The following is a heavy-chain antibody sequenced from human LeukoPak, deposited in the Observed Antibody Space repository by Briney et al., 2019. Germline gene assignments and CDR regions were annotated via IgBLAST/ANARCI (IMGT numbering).Heavy chain of an antibody. CDR2: IYPGDSDT. V-gene: IGHV5-51*01. J-gene: IGHJ3*02. CDR3: AGQFYDSSGYDAFDI. CDR1: GYSFTSYW. Sequence: GESLKISCKGSGYSFTSYWIGWVRQMPGKGLEWMGIIYPGDSDTRYSPSFQGQVTISADKSISTAYLQWSSLKASDTAMYYCAGQFYDSSGYDAFDIWGQGTMVTVSS. D-gene: IGHD3-22*01.